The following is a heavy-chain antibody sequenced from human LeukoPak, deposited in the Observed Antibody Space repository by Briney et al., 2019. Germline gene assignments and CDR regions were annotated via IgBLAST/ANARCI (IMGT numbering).Heavy chain of an antibody. CDR1: GFTFNDHA. CDR3: ARASYYYDTTGLGAVDL. CDR2: INWSGDNI. Sequence: GRSLRLSCAASGFTFNDHAMYWVRHAPGKGLEWVSGINWSGDNIGYADSVKGRFTISRDDAKNSLFLQMNSLRAEDTALYYCARASYYYDTTGLGAVDLWGQGTMVTVSS. D-gene: IGHD3-22*01. J-gene: IGHJ3*01. V-gene: IGHV3-9*01.